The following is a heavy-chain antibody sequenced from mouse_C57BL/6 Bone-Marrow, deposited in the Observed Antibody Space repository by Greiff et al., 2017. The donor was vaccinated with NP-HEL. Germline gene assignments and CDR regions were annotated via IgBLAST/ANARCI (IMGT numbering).Heavy chain of an antibody. J-gene: IGHJ2*01. CDR3: ARMTVVATDY. D-gene: IGHD1-1*01. CDR1: GYTFTSYW. V-gene: IGHV1-59*01. Sequence: VQLQQPGAELVRPGTSVKLSCKASGYTFTSYWMHWVKQRPGQGLEWIGVIAPSDSYTNYNQKFRGKATLTVDTSSSTAYMQLSSLTSEDSAVYYCARMTVVATDYWGQGTTLTVSS. CDR2: IAPSDSYT.